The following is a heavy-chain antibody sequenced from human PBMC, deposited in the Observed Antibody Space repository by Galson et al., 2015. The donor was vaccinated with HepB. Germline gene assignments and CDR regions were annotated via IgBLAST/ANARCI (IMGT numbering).Heavy chain of an antibody. J-gene: IGHJ4*02. CDR3: ARDPYGAGNY. Sequence: SLRLSCAVSGFSLSRYAMHWVRQAPGKGLEWVAVISYDGSIKYYADSVKGRSTISRDNAKNSLYLEMNSLRDEDTAVYYCARDPYGAGNYWGQGTLVTVSS. V-gene: IGHV3-30*04. D-gene: IGHD3-10*01. CDR1: GFSLSRYA. CDR2: ISYDGSIK.